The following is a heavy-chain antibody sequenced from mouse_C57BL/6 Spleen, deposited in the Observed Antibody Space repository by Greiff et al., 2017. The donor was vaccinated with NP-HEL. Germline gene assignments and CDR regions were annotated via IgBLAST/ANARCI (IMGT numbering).Heavy chain of an antibody. Sequence: EVKLQESGPGLVKPSQSLSLTCSVTGYSITSGYYWNWIRQFPGNKLECMGYISYDGSNNYNPSLKNRISITRDTSKNQFFLKLNSVTTEDTATYYCARAGVLRSFDYWGQGTTLTVSS. CDR3: ARAGVLRSFDY. CDR2: ISYDGSN. D-gene: IGHD1-1*01. CDR1: GYSITSGYY. J-gene: IGHJ2*01. V-gene: IGHV3-6*01.